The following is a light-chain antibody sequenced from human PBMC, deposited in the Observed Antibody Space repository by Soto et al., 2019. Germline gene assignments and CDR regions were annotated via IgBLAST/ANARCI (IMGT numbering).Light chain of an antibody. Sequence: QTVVTQEPALSVSPGGTVTLTCGLTSGSVSTTYYTSWYQQTPGQAPRTLINNTNTRLSGVPDRFSGSKSGNTASLTISGLQAEDEADYYCTSYTSGSTLNWVFGGGTKVTVL. CDR3: TSYTSGSTLNWV. CDR1: SGSVSTTYY. CDR2: NTN. V-gene: IGLV8-61*01. J-gene: IGLJ3*02.